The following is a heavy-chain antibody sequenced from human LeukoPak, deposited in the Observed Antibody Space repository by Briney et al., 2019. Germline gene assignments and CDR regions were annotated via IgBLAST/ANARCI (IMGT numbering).Heavy chain of an antibody. J-gene: IGHJ4*02. D-gene: IGHD4-17*01. CDR3: AKDKTGYGDSPYYFDY. CDR2: ISWDGGST. V-gene: IGHV3-43D*03. CDR1: GFTFDDYA. Sequence: GGSLRPSCAASGFTFDDYAMHWVRQAPGKGLEWVSLISWDGGSTYYADSVKGRFTISRDNSKNSLYLQMNSLRAEDTALYYCAKDKTGYGDSPYYFDYWGQGTLVTVSS.